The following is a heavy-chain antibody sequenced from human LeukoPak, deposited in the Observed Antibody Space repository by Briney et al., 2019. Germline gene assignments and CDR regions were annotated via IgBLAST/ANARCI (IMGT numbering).Heavy chain of an antibody. CDR3: AKSDLHIVVVPAAIGF. D-gene: IGHD2-2*01. Sequence: QPGGSLRLSCAASGFTFSSYEMNCVRQAPGKGLEWVSYISCSGSTLYYADSEKGRFTISRDNSKNTLYLQMNSLRAEDTAVYYCAKSDLHIVVVPAAIGFGGQGTLVTVSS. CDR2: ISCSGSTL. J-gene: IGHJ4*02. CDR1: GFTFSSYE. V-gene: IGHV3-48*03.